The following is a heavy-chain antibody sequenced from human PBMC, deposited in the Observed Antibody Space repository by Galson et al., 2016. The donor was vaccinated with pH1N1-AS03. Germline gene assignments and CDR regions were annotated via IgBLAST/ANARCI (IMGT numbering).Heavy chain of an antibody. J-gene: IGHJ3*01. V-gene: IGHV1-69*05. Sequence: SVKVSCKASGGTFDNHPINWVRQAPGQGLEWMGGFIPIFGTTNYAPKYQGRVTFTTDDSTTTVYMELSNLRSEDTAVYYCARNSDSLGAFDVWGQETLLSVSS. CDR2: FIPIFGTT. D-gene: IGHD1-7*01. CDR3: ARNSDSLGAFDV. CDR1: GGTFDNHP.